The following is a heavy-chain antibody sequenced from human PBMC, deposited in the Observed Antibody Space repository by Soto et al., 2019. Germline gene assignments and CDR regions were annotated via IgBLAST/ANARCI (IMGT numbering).Heavy chain of an antibody. CDR3: AREWTYYYGSGSYYPAQTHAFDI. D-gene: IGHD3-10*01. Sequence: GGSLRLSCAASGFTFSDYYMSWIRQAPGKGLEWVSYISSSGSTIYYADSVKGRFTISRDNAKNSLYLQMNSLRAEDTAVYYCAREWTYYYGSGSYYPAQTHAFDIWGQGTMVTVSS. CDR1: GFTFSDYY. V-gene: IGHV3-11*01. CDR2: ISSSGSTI. J-gene: IGHJ3*02.